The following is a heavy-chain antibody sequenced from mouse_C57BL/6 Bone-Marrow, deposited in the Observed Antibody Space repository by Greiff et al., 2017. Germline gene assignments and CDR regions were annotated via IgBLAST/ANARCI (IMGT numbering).Heavy chain of an antibody. J-gene: IGHJ1*03. CDR3: EHYYGSSSWYFDV. CDR2: IYPRSGNT. V-gene: IGHV1-81*01. CDR1: GYTFTSYG. D-gene: IGHD1-1*01. Sequence: QVQLQQSGAELARPGASVKLSCKASGYTFTSYGISWVKQRTRQGLEWIGEIYPRSGNTYYNEKFKGKATLTADKSSSTAYMELRSLTSEDSAVYFCEHYYGSSSWYFDVWGTGTTVTVSS.